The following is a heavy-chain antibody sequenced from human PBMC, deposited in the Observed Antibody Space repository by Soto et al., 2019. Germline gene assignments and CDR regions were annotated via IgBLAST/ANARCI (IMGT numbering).Heavy chain of an antibody. J-gene: IGHJ4*02. CDR2: FDPEDGET. CDR1: GYTLTELS. Sequence: GASVKVSCKVSGYTLTELSMHWVRQAPGKGLEWMGGFDPEDGETIYAQKFQGRVTMTEDTSTDTAYMELSSLRSEDTAVYYCATGGWDRPGYSSGWYHFDYWGQGTLVTVSS. V-gene: IGHV1-24*01. D-gene: IGHD6-19*01. CDR3: ATGGWDRPGYSSGWYHFDY.